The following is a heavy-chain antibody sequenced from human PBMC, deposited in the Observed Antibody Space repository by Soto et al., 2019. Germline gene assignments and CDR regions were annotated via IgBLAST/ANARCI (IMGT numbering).Heavy chain of an antibody. CDR2: VKSKTDGGTT. CDR3: TTDSYITSIIVRFDY. V-gene: IGHV3-15*07. J-gene: IGHJ4*01. D-gene: IGHD3-22*01. CDR1: GFTCSNAW. Sequence: VGSLRLSCAASGFTCSNAWINWVRQTPGKGLEWVGRVKSKTDGGTTDFAAPVKGRFAISRDDSKNMVYLEMNSLKTEDTAIYYCTTDSYITSIIVRFDYWGHGTLVTVSS.